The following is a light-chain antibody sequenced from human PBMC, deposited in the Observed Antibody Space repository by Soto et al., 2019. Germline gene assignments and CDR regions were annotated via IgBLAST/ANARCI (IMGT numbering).Light chain of an antibody. J-gene: IGLJ1*01. V-gene: IGLV2-14*01. CDR1: SIHIAPYIC. CDR3: SSYTSSTKDV. Sequence: QSVLTLPASVSGSPGQSLTISCTGTSIHIAPYICGCWKQQGPGKARKRIMYEVSYRRSGISNRFSGSKSGNTASLTMSGLQAEDEADYYCSSYTSSTKDVFGSGTKVTV. CDR2: EVS.